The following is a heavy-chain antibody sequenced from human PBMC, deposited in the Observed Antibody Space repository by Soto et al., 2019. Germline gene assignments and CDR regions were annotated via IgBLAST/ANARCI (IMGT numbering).Heavy chain of an antibody. J-gene: IGHJ6*02. CDR2: ISYNGDT. Sequence: SETLSLTCTVSGDSVSNGDYYWSWIRQPPGKGLEWIGYISYNGDTNYNPSLKSRLTILADTSKNHFSLNLTSVTAADTAVYYCARDVSSSQGMDVWGQGTTVTVS. D-gene: IGHD2-2*01. CDR3: ARDVSSSQGMDV. V-gene: IGHV4-61*03. CDR1: GDSVSNGDYY.